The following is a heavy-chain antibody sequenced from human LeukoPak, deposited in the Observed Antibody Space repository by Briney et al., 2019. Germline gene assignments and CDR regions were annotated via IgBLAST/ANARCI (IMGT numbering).Heavy chain of an antibody. CDR1: GYTFSNYW. CDR3: ARPRGYCTNGVCYPRGWFDP. D-gene: IGHD2-8*01. Sequence: GESLKISCKASGYTFSNYWIGWVRQMPGKGLEWMGIMYPSGSDARCSPSFQGQVTISADKSISTAYLQWSSLKASDTAMYYCARPRGYCTNGVCYPRGWFDPWGQGTLVTVSS. V-gene: IGHV5-51*01. J-gene: IGHJ5*02. CDR2: MYPSGSDA.